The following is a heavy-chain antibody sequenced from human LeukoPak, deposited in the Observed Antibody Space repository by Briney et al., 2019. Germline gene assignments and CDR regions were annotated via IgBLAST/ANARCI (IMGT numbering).Heavy chain of an antibody. D-gene: IGHD3-16*01. J-gene: IGHJ3*02. CDR2: ISAYNGNT. V-gene: IGHV1-18*01. Sequence: ASVKVSFKASGYTFTIYGISWVRQAPGQGREWMGWISAYNGNTNYAQKLQGRVTMTTDTSTSTAYTELRSLRSDDTAVYYCARDSWGAFDIWGQGTTVTVSS. CDR3: ARDSWGAFDI. CDR1: GYTFTIYG.